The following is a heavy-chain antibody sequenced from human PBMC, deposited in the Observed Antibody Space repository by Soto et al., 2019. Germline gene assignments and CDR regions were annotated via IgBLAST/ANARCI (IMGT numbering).Heavy chain of an antibody. CDR3: VRGGGDQYDGHGYLGRH. CDR1: GFTFSVYW. J-gene: IGHJ4*02. D-gene: IGHD5-18*01. V-gene: IGHV3-74*01. CDR2: MNTDGSRT. Sequence: EVQLVESGGGLVQPGGSLRLSCAASGFTFSVYWMHWVRQAPGKGLVWVSRMNTDGSRTNYADSAKGRFTISRDDAKGTLYLQMNNLGAEDTAVYYCVRGGGDQYDGHGYLGRHWGQGALVTVSS.